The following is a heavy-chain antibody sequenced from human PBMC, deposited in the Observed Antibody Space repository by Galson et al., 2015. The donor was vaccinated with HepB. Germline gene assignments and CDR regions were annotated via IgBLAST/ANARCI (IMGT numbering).Heavy chain of an antibody. V-gene: IGHV5-10-1*01. Sequence: SGAEVKKPGESLRISCKGSGYSFTSYWISWVRQVPGKGLEWMGRIDPSDSYTNYSPSFQGHVTISADKSISTAYLQWSSLKASDTAMYYCARPGSGYDSRYYGMDVWGQGTTVTVSS. J-gene: IGHJ6*02. CDR1: GYSFTSYW. CDR3: ARPGSGYDSRYYGMDV. D-gene: IGHD5-12*01. CDR2: IDPSDSYT.